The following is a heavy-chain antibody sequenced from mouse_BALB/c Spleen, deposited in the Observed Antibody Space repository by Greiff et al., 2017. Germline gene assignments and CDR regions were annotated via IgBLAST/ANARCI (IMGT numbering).Heavy chain of an antibody. CDR1: GYAFSSSW. D-gene: IGHD2-1*01. CDR3: ARRGDYGNYDYAMDY. J-gene: IGHJ4*01. CDR2: IYPGDGDT. V-gene: IGHV1-82*01. Sequence: VKLQESGPELVKPGASVKISCKASGYAFSSSWMNWVKQRPGQGLEWIGRIYPGDGDTNYNGKFKGKATLTADKSSSTAYMQLSSLTSVDSAVYFCARRGDYGNYDYAMDYWGQGTSVTVSS.